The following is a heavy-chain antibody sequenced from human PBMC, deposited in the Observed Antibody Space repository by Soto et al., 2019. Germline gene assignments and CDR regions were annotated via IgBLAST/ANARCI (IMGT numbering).Heavy chain of an antibody. V-gene: IGHV4-38-2*02. CDR1: GYSITSGYY. CDR2: LHHSGYS. J-gene: IGHJ4*02. CDR3: ARDGVGAAGHIDY. D-gene: IGHD1-26*01. Sequence: SETLSLTCAVSGYSITSGYYWAWIRQSPGKGLEWIGSLHHSGYSFYNSSLKSRVTISLDPPKNEFSLKVNSVTAADTAVYYCARDGVGAAGHIDYWGQGILVTVSS.